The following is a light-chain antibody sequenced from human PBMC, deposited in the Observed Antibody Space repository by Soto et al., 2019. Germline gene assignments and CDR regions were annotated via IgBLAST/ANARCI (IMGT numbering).Light chain of an antibody. CDR2: AAS. Sequence: DIQLTQSPSSLSASVGDRVTITCRASQNINNWLVWYQQKPGKAPKLLVYAASILQSGVPSRFSGSGFGTDFTLTLSSLQPEDFATYYCQQANSFPPCTFGPGTTVDVK. J-gene: IGKJ3*01. V-gene: IGKV1-12*01. CDR1: QNINNW. CDR3: QQANSFPPCT.